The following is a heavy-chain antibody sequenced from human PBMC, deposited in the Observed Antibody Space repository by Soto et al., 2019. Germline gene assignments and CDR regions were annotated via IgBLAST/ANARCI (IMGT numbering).Heavy chain of an antibody. CDR3: TSDTFGLRDG. V-gene: IGHV3-74*01. CDR2: INPVGTIT. CDR1: GFTFSSYW. Sequence: GGSLRLSCAASGFTFSSYWMHWVRQTPGKGLVWVSRINPVGTITNYADSVEGRFIISRDNAATTLYLQMNSLSAEDTAIYYCTSDTFGLRDGWGQGTLVTVSS. J-gene: IGHJ4*02. D-gene: IGHD3-3*01.